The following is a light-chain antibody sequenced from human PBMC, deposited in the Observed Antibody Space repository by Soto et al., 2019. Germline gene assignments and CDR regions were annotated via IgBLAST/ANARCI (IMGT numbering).Light chain of an antibody. CDR1: QSINTW. CDR2: DAS. V-gene: IGKV1-5*01. CDR3: HQYNSYSWT. Sequence: DIQMTQSPSSLSASVGDRVTITCRASQSINTWLAWYQQKPGKAPKLLIYDASSLESGVPSRFSGSGSGTEFTLTVSSLQPDDFATYYCHQYNSYSWTFGQGTKVDIK. J-gene: IGKJ1*01.